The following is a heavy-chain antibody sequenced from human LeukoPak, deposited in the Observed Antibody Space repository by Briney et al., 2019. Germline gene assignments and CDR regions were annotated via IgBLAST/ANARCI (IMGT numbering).Heavy chain of an antibody. J-gene: IGHJ4*02. Sequence: SGGSLRLSCAASGFTFSGSAMHWVRQASGKGLEWVGRIRSKANSYATAYAASVKGRFTISRDDSKNTAYLQMNSLKTEDTAVYYCTRLTTTVTAYWGQGTLVTVSS. CDR3: TRLTTTVTAY. V-gene: IGHV3-73*01. CDR2: IRSKANSYAT. D-gene: IGHD4-11*01. CDR1: GFTFSGSA.